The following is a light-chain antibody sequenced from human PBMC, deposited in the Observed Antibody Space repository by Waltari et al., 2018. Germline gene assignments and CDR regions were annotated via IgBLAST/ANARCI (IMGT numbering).Light chain of an antibody. CDR3: QVWGISGDHPL. J-gene: IGLJ7*01. Sequence: SYDLAQPPSLSVSPGQTARITCGGTNIGTEVVNWYQQRPPQAPVLVMYSDDERPSGIPERFSGSKSGTTATLTISGVEAGDEADYYCQVWGISGDHPLFGGGTRLTV. CDR2: SDD. CDR1: NIGTEV. V-gene: IGLV3-21*01.